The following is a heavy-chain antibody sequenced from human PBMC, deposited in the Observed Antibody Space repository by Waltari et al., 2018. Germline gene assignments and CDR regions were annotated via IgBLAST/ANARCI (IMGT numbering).Heavy chain of an antibody. CDR1: GGSISSGSYY. Sequence: QVQLQESGPGLVKPSQTLSLTCTVSGGSISSGSYYWSWIRQPAGKGLEWSGRIYTSGSTNYNPSLKSRVTISVDTSKNQFSRKLSSVTAADTAVYYCARCRGSSWPNCGFDPWGQGTLVTVSS. J-gene: IGHJ5*02. D-gene: IGHD6-13*01. CDR3: ARCRGSSWPNCGFDP. V-gene: IGHV4-61*02. CDR2: IYTSGST.